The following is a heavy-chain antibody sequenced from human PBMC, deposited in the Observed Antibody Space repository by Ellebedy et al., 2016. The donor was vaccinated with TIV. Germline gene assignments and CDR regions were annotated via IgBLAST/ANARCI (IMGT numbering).Heavy chain of an antibody. CDR2: IYYSGTT. CDR3: ASWMRVYKYGMDV. CDR1: GGSISSYY. D-gene: IGHD2-2*03. V-gene: IGHV4-59*08. Sequence: MPSETLSLTCSVSGGSISSYYWNWIRQHPGKGHEWIGYIYYSGTTYYNPSLKSRVTISVDTSKNHFSLKLSSVTAADTAVYYCASWMRVYKYGMDVWGQGTTVTVSS. J-gene: IGHJ6*02.